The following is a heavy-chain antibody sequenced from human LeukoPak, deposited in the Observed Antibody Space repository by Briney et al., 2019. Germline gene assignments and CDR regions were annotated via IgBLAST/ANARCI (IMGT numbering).Heavy chain of an antibody. CDR1: GFTFSSCG. Sequence: GGSLRLSSAASGFTFSSCGFNWVRQAPGKGLVWVSRINSDGSSTSYADSVKGRFTISRDNAKNTLYLQMNSLRAEDTAVYYCAREGYWGQGTLVTVSS. J-gene: IGHJ4*02. CDR3: AREGY. CDR2: INSDGSST. V-gene: IGHV3-74*01.